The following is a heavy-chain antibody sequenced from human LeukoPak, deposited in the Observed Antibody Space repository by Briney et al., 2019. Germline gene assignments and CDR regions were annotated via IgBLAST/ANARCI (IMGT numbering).Heavy chain of an antibody. D-gene: IGHD4-17*01. CDR1: GFTFRSHS. J-gene: IGHJ4*02. CDR2: ISSSSSYI. CDR3: VRGNYGDYAYFDY. V-gene: IGHV3-21*01. Sequence: GGSLRLSCVASGFTFRSHSVNWVRQAPGKGLEWVSSISSSSSYIYYADSVKGRFTISRDNAKNSLYLQINSLRAEDTAVYYCVRGNYGDYAYFDYWGQGTLVTVSS.